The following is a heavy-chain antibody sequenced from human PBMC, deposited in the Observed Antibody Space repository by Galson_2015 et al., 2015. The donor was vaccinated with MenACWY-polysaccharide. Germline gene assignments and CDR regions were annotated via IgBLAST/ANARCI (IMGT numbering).Heavy chain of an antibody. CDR3: ARRTHRYGNYFEN. CDR1: GASVSSTIYY. J-gene: IGHJ4*02. Sequence: ETLSLTCSVSGASVSSTIYYWGWIRQSPGKGLEWIGSTHQSGSTYYNPSLQSRVSVSVDTSENQVSLMVNSVTAADTAVYYCARRTHRYGNYFENWGQGTQVTVSS. D-gene: IGHD4-17*01. CDR2: THQSGST. V-gene: IGHV4-39*01.